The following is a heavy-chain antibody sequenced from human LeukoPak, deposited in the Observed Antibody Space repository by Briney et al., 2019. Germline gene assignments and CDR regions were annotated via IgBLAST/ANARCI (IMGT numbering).Heavy chain of an antibody. J-gene: IGHJ4*02. CDR3: ARDMSFSTSGWYGELDN. V-gene: IGHV3-7*05. Sequence: GGSLRLSCAASGFIFGNFWMSWVRQAPGKGLEWVANIKQDGSEIYYVDSVKGRFTISRDNAKNSLYLQMNSLRAEDTALYYCARDMSFSTSGWYGELDNWGQGTLVTVSP. CDR2: IKQDGSEI. D-gene: IGHD6-19*01. CDR1: GFIFGNFW.